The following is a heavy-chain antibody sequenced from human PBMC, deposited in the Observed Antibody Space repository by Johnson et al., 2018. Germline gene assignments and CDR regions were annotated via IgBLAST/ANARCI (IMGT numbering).Heavy chain of an antibody. CDR3: ASEMGIIRANYYYYGMDV. Sequence: QVQLVESGGGVVQPGRSLRLSCAASGFTFSNYGMHWVRQAPGKGLEWVAVISYDGSNKSYADSVKGRFTISRDNSKNTLYLQMNSLRAGDTAVYYCASEMGIIRANYYYYGMDVWGQGTTVTVSS. V-gene: IGHV3-30*03. D-gene: IGHD3-3*01. J-gene: IGHJ6*02. CDR2: ISYDGSNK. CDR1: GFTFSNYG.